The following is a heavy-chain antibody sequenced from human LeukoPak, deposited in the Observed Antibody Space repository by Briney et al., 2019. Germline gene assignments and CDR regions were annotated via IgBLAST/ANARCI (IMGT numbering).Heavy chain of an antibody. CDR1: GFTFDDYA. J-gene: IGHJ6*02. Sequence: GGSLRLSCAASGFTFDDYAMHWVRQAPGKGLEWVSGISWNSGSIGYADSVKGRFTISRDNAKNSLYLQMNSLRAGDTALYYCAKDMEPYNWNDGNYGMDVWGQGTTVTVSS. CDR3: AKDMEPYNWNDGNYGMDV. V-gene: IGHV3-9*01. CDR2: ISWNSGSI. D-gene: IGHD1-1*01.